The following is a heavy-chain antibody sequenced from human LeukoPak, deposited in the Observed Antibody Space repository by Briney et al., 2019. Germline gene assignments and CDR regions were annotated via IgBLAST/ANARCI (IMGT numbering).Heavy chain of an antibody. D-gene: IGHD1-26*01. J-gene: IGHJ4*02. CDR3: ARDPKSSGSFLD. Sequence: PSETLSLTCAVSGYSISTDYYWGWIRQPPGKGLEWIGSIYHTGTTYYNPSLKTRLTMSVDTSKNQFSLKLRSVTAADTAIYYCARDPKSSGSFLDWGQGTLVTVSS. CDR2: IYHTGTT. CDR1: GYSISTDYY. V-gene: IGHV4-38-2*02.